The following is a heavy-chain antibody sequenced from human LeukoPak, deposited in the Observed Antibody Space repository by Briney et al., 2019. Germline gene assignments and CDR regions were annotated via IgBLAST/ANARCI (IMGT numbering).Heavy chain of an antibody. D-gene: IGHD5-18*01. CDR1: GASIRGFY. J-gene: IGHJ4*02. CDR3: ARVGYSSDFDY. V-gene: IGHV4-59*01. CDR2: IYYSGDT. Sequence: SETLSLTCSVSGASIRGFYWSWVRQPPGKGLEWIGYIYYSGDTTSNPSLKSRVTILVDTSKSQFSLRLTSVTPADTAVYYCARVGYSSDFDYWGQGTLVTVSS.